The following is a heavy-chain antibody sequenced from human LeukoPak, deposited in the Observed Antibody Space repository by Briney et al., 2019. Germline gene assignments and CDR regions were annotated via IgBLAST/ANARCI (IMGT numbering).Heavy chain of an antibody. J-gene: IGHJ4*02. V-gene: IGHV3-30*04. CDR1: GFTFSSYA. Sequence: GGSLRLSCAASGFTFSSYAMHWVRQTPDKGLEWVAVISYDGSNKYDADSVKGRFTISRDNSKNTLFLQMNSLRAEDTAVYYCAKDRVRYCSSTSCEYFDYWGQGTLVTVSS. CDR2: ISYDGSNK. D-gene: IGHD2-2*01. CDR3: AKDRVRYCSSTSCEYFDY.